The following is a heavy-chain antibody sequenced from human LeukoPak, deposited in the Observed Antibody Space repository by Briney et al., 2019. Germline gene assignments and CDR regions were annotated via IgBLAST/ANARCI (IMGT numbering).Heavy chain of an antibody. CDR1: GDSISIYY. Sequence: SETLSLTCSVSGDSISIYYWTWIRRPPGNGLEWIGNVFHDGNTRYNPSLEGRVTISVDRSKNDFSLNLSSVTAADTAVYYCARDLRIGVDSPNRFDPGAREPWSPSPQ. D-gene: IGHD2-2*01. CDR3: ARDLRIGVDSPNRFDP. CDR2: VFHDGNT. J-gene: IGHJ5*02. V-gene: IGHV4-59*12.